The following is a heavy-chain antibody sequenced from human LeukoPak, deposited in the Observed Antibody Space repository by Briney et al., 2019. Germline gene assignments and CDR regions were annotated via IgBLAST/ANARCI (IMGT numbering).Heavy chain of an antibody. CDR1: LGSISTSIYY. CDR2: MYYSGST. D-gene: IGHD6-13*01. CDR3: ARQGYSSSWFAFDY. Sequence: LETLSPTCTLSLGSISTSIYYWGCIRPPPRKGLEWIGSMYYSGSTYYNQYLKSRVTISVDPSKNQFSLKLSSVTDGDTAVYYCARQGYSSSWFAFDYWGQGTLVTVSS. J-gene: IGHJ4*02. V-gene: IGHV4-39*01.